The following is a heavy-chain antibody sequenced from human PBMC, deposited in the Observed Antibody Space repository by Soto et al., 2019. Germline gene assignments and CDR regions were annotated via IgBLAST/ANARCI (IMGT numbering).Heavy chain of an antibody. J-gene: IGHJ4*02. CDR1: GASMSSYY. CDR2: IYHSGST. D-gene: IGHD4-17*01. CDR3: ARSQTTVTSYEY. Sequence: SETLSLSCTVSGASMSSYYWTWIRQPPGKGLEWIGYIYHSGSTYYNPSLKSRVTISVDRSKNQFSLKLSSVTAADTAVYYCARSQTTVTSYEYWGQGTLVTVSS. V-gene: IGHV4-59*12.